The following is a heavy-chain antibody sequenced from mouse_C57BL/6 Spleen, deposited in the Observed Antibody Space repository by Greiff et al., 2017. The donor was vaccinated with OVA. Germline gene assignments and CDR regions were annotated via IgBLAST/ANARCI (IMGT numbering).Heavy chain of an antibody. CDR1: GYTFTSYD. CDR2: IYPRDGST. J-gene: IGHJ4*01. Sequence: QVQLQQSGPELVKPGASVKLSCKASGYTFTSYDINWVKQRPGQGLEWIGWIYPRDGSTKYNEKFKGKATLTVETSSSTAYMELHSLTSEDSAVYFCARRAGSSLGYYAMDYWGQGTSVTVSS. D-gene: IGHD1-1*01. V-gene: IGHV1-85*01. CDR3: ARRAGSSLGYYAMDY.